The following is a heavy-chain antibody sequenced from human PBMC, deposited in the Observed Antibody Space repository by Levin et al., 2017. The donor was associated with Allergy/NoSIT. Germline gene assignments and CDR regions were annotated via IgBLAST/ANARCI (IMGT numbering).Heavy chain of an antibody. CDR2: ISSSSSTI. V-gene: IGHV3-48*01. D-gene: IGHD6-19*01. CDR1: GFTFSSYS. Sequence: SCAASGFTFSSYSMNWVRQAPGKGLEWVSYISSSSSTIYYADSVKGRFTISRDNAKNSLYLQMNSLRAEDTAVYYCARDRSDSSGWDWGQGTLVTVSS. CDR3: ARDRSDSSGWD. J-gene: IGHJ4*02.